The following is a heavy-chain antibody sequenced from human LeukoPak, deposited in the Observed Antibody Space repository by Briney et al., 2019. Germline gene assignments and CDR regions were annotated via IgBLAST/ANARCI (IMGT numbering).Heavy chain of an antibody. D-gene: IGHD3-3*01. V-gene: IGHV1-69-2*01. CDR1: RYTFTDYY. CDR2: VDPEDGET. CDR3: ATYGITIFGVAFDY. Sequence: ASVKISCKVCRYTFTDYYMHWVQQAPGKGLEWMGLVDPEDGETIYAEKFQGRVTITADTSTDTAYMELSSLRSEDTAVYYCATYGITIFGVAFDYWGQGTLVTVSS. J-gene: IGHJ4*02.